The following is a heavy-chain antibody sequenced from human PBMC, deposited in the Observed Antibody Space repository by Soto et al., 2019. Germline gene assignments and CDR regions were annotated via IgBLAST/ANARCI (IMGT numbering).Heavy chain of an antibody. V-gene: IGHV1-69*06. CDR3: ARASSWTGYYYYYDMDV. J-gene: IGHJ6*02. CDR2: IIPIFGTA. Sequence: VASVKVSCKASGGTFSSYAISWVRQAPGQGLEWMGGIIPIFGTANYAQKFQGSVTITADKSTSTAHMEPSRPRPEDTAVYYCARASSWTGYYYYYDMDVWRQGTTVTVSS. D-gene: IGHD6-13*01. CDR1: GGTFSSYA.